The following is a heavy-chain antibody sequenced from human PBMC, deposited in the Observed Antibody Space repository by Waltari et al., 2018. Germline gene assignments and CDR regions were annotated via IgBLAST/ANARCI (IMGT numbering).Heavy chain of an antibody. CDR3: ARAGLGSPSQWLQLLDS. D-gene: IGHD5-12*01. V-gene: IGHV3-53*01. Sequence: EVQLVESGGGLIQPGASLRPSCAASGFSLKTNYRSWVRQAPGKGLQWVSVIYAGSGGTFYAESVKGRFTISRDNSENTLYLDLDRLTPEDTAVYYCARAGLGSPSQWLQLLDSWGRGTLVTVSS. CDR1: GFSLKTNY. J-gene: IGHJ4*02. CDR2: IYAGSGGT.